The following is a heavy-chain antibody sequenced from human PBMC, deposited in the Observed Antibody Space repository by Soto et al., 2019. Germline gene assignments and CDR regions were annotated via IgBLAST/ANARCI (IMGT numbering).Heavy chain of an antibody. CDR2: INHSGST. CDR1: GGSFSGYY. J-gene: IGHJ6*02. CDR3: ARVGRYYGMDV. Sequence: SETLSLTCAVYGGSFSGYYWSWIRQPPGKGLEWVGEINHSGSTNYNPSLKSRVTISVDTSKNQFSLKLSSVTAADTAVYYCARVGRYYGMDVWGQGTTVTVSS. V-gene: IGHV4-34*01.